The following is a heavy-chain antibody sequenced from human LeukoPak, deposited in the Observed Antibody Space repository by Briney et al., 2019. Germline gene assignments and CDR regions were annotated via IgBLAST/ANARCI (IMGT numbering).Heavy chain of an antibody. CDR1: GYTFTGYY. CDR2: INPNSGGT. CDR3: ARALQAVDIVVAVAAPDDAFDV. Sequence: GASVKVSCKASGYTFTGYYMHWVRQAPGQGLEWMGWINPNSGGTNYAQKFQGRVTMTRDTSISTAYMELSRLRSDDTAVYYCARALQAVDIVVAVAAPDDAFDVWGQGTMVTVSS. V-gene: IGHV1-2*02. J-gene: IGHJ3*01. D-gene: IGHD2-15*01.